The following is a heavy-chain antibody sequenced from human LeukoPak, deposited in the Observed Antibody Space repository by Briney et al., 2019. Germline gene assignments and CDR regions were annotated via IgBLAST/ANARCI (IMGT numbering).Heavy chain of an antibody. CDR1: GFTFSSYA. V-gene: IGHV3-23*01. CDR2: ISGSGGST. D-gene: IGHD6-19*01. CDR3: AKARYSSGWYSYAFDI. J-gene: IGHJ3*02. Sequence: GGSLRLSCAASGFTFSSYAMSWVRQAPGKGLEWVSAISGSGGSTYYADSVKGRFTISRDNSKNTLYLEMNNLRAEDTAVYYCAKARYSSGWYSYAFDIWGQGTMVTVSS.